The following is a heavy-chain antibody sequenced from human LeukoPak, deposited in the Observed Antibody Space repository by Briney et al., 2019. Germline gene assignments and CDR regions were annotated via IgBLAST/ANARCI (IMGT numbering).Heavy chain of an antibody. D-gene: IGHD3-3*01. CDR3: ARGAEEAIFGVVIPDY. CDR2: IYTSGST. V-gene: IGHV4-4*07. Sequence: SETLSLTCTVSGGSISSYYWSWIRQPAGKGLEWIGRIYTSGSTNYNPSLKSRVTMSVDTSKNKFSLKLSSVTAADTAVYYCARGAEEAIFGVVIPDYWGQGTLVTVSS. CDR1: GGSISSYY. J-gene: IGHJ4*02.